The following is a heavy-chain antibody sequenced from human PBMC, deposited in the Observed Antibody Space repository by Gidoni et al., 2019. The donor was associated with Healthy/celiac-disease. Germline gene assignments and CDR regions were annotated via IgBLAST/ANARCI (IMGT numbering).Heavy chain of an antibody. D-gene: IGHD6-6*01. Sequence: VQLQESGPGLVKPSQTLALSCTVSGGSISSGGYYWSWIRQHPGKGVVWIGYIYYSGSTYYNQAITSRVTISVDTSKNQLSLKLSSVAAADTAVYYCAGDSPIAARPIDFWGQGTLVTVSS. CDR3: AGDSPIAARPIDF. J-gene: IGHJ4*02. V-gene: IGHV4-31*03. CDR2: IYYSGST. CDR1: GGSISSGGYY.